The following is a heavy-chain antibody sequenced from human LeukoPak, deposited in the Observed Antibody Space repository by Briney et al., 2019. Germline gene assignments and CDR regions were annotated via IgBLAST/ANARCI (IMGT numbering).Heavy chain of an antibody. V-gene: IGHV3-9*01. CDR2: ISWNSGSI. J-gene: IGHJ4*02. Sequence: QPGRSLRLSCAASGFTFDDYAMHWVRQAPGKGLEWVSGISWNSGSIGYADSVKGRFTISRGNAKNSLYLQMNSLRAEDTALYYCAKDPHHSYYYDSSGYSNFDYWGQGTLVTVSS. CDR3: AKDPHHSYYYDSSGYSNFDY. D-gene: IGHD3-22*01. CDR1: GFTFDDYA.